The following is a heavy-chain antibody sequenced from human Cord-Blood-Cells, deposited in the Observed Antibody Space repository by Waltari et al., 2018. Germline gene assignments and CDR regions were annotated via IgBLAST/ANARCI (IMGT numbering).Heavy chain of an antibody. CDR3: AGESVIRVPGVFEY. CDR2: IYTSGRA. J-gene: IGHJ4*02. CDR1: GGSISSYY. V-gene: IGHV4-4*07. D-gene: IGHD3-10*01. Sequence: QVQLQESGPGLVKPSETLSLTCTVSGGSISSYYWSWIRQPAGKGLEWIGRIYTSGRANYNPPLQSRGTMSVDTSKNQFSLKASSVTAADTAVYYCAGESVIRVPGVFEYWGQGTLVTVSS.